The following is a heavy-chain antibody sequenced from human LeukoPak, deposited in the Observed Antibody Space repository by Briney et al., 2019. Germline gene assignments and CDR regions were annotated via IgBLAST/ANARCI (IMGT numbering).Heavy chain of an antibody. CDR3: ARGRGSSILLRYNWFDP. CDR1: GFTFRSYA. D-gene: IGHD3-9*01. CDR2: ISWNSGSI. J-gene: IGHJ5*02. Sequence: PGGSLRLSCAASGFTFRSYALHWVRQAPGKGLEWVSGISWNSGSIGYADSVRGRFTISRDNAKNSLYLQMNSLRAEDTAVYYCARGRGSSILLRYNWFDPWGQGTLVTVSS. V-gene: IGHV3-9*01.